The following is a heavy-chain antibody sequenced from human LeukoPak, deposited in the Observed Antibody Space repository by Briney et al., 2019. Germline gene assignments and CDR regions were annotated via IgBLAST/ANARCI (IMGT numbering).Heavy chain of an antibody. V-gene: IGHV3-23*01. Sequence: PGGSLRLSCAASGFTFSSYAMSWVRQAPGKGLEWVSAISGSGGSTYYADSVKGRFTISRDNSKNTLYLQMNSLRAEDTAVYYCANTDYSNLRYTNAFDIWGQGTMVTVSS. CDR2: ISGSGGST. CDR3: ANTDYSNLRYTNAFDI. D-gene: IGHD4-11*01. J-gene: IGHJ3*02. CDR1: GFTFSSYA.